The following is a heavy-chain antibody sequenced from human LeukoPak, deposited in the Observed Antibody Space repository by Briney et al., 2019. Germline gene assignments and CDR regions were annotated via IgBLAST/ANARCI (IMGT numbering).Heavy chain of an antibody. Sequence: ASVKVSCKASGYTFTSYDINWVRQATGQGLEWMGWMNPNSGNTGYAQKFQGRVTITRNTSISTAYMELSSLRSEDTAVYYCARGPITKLRGDAFDIWGQGTMVTVSS. CDR1: GYTFTSYD. CDR2: MNPNSGNT. D-gene: IGHD3-10*01. V-gene: IGHV1-8*03. J-gene: IGHJ3*02. CDR3: ARGPITKLRGDAFDI.